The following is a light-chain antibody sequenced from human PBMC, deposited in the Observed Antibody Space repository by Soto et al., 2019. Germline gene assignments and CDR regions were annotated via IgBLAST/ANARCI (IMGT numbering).Light chain of an antibody. CDR1: QSVSNF. CDR3: QQYSNWPSWT. CDR2: GAS. V-gene: IGKV3-15*01. J-gene: IGKJ1*01. Sequence: KVMTQSPATLSMSPGERATLSCRASQSVSNFLAWYQQKPGQAPRLLIYGASTRATGVPARFSGSGSGTEFTLTMSSLQSEDFAVYYCQQYSNWPSWTFGQGTKVDIK.